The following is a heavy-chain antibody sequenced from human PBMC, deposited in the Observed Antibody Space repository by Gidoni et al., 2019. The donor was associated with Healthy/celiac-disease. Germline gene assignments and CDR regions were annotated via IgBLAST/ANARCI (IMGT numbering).Heavy chain of an antibody. Sequence: QVQLQESGPGLVKPSETLSLTCTVSGGSISSYYWSWIRQPPGKGLEWIGYIYYSGSTNYNPSLKSRVTISVDTSKNQFSLKLSSVTAADTAVYYCARIEEEYSGYDDYYYYYMDVWGKGTTVTVSS. J-gene: IGHJ6*03. CDR1: GGSISSYY. D-gene: IGHD5-12*01. V-gene: IGHV4-59*01. CDR2: IYYSGST. CDR3: ARIEEEYSGYDDYYYYYMDV.